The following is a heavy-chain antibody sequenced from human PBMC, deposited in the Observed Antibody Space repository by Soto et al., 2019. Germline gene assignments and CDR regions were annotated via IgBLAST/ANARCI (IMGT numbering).Heavy chain of an antibody. CDR2: IGGRGENI. CDR3: ANAGGLDV. CDR1: RFSFNSYA. V-gene: IGHV3-23*01. Sequence: EMHLLESGGGLGHPGGSLRLSCAASRFSFNSYAMSWVRQAPGKGLAWVAVIGGRGENIYYADAVRGRFTISRDKPNNTLYLQMNSLRVEDTAVYYCANAGGLDVWGPGTTVTVSS. J-gene: IGHJ6*02.